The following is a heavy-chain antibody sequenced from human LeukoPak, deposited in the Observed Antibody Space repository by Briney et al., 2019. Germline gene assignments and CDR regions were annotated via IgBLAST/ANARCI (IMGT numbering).Heavy chain of an antibody. D-gene: IGHD3-10*01. CDR1: GYTFTGYY. J-gene: IGHJ4*02. Sequence: ASVKVSCKASGYTFTGYYMHWVRQAPGQGLEWMGWINPNSGGTNYAQKFQGWVAMTRDTSISTAYMELSRLRSDDTAVYYCVITMVRDGLFDYWGQGTLVTVSS. V-gene: IGHV1-2*04. CDR3: VITMVRDGLFDY. CDR2: INPNSGGT.